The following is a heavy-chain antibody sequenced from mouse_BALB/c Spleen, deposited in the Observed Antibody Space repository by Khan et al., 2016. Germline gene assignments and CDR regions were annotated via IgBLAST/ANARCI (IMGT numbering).Heavy chain of an antibody. D-gene: IGHD1-1*01. CDR2: INPDNSTI. J-gene: IGHJ3*01. V-gene: IGHV4-1*02. Sequence: VQLQQSGGGLVQPGGSLKLSCAASGFDFSLYWMSWVRQAPGQGLEWIGEINPDNSTINYTPSLKEKFIISRDNATNTLYLQMSKVRSEDTALYYCGRAGYYGDLAYWGQGTLVTVSA. CDR3: GRAGYYGDLAY. CDR1: GFDFSLYW.